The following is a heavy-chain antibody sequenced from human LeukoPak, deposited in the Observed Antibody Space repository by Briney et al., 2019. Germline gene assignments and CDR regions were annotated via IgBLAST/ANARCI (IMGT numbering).Heavy chain of an antibody. D-gene: IGHD6-13*01. J-gene: IGHJ6*03. CDR3: ARVSTGIAAAGTVPGEDYYYYMDV. Sequence: GGSLRLSCAASGFIFSDYVMNWLRQAPGRGLEWVAYIRYDGSHKYYIDSVKGRFTISRDNSKNTLYLQMNSLRAEDTAVYYCARVSTGIAAAGTVPGEDYYYYMDVWGKGTTVTVSS. CDR1: GFIFSDYV. CDR2: IRYDGSHK. V-gene: IGHV3-30*02.